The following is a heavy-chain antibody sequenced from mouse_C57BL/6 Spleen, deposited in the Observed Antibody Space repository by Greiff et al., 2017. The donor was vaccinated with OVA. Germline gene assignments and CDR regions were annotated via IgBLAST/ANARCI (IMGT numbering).Heavy chain of an antibody. Sequence: EVKVEESGEGLVKPGGSLKLSCAASGFTFSSYAMSWVRQTPEKRLEWVAYISSGGDYIYYADTVKGRFTISRDNARNTLYLQMSSLKSEDTAMYYCTREFGSSWYFDVWGTGTTVTVSS. J-gene: IGHJ1*03. CDR3: TREFGSSWYFDV. CDR2: ISSGGDYI. CDR1: GFTFSSYA. D-gene: IGHD1-1*01. V-gene: IGHV5-9-1*02.